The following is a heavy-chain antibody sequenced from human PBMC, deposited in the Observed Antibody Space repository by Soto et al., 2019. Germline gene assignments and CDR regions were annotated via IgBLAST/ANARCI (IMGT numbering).Heavy chain of an antibody. V-gene: IGHV4-39*01. D-gene: IGHD4-17*01. J-gene: IGHJ4*02. Sequence: SETLSLTCTVSGGSISSSSYYWGWIRQPPGKGLEWIGSIYYGGSTYYNPSLKSRVTISVDTSKNQFSLKLSSVTAADTAVYYCARSMTTVVTLDYWGQGTLVTVS. CDR2: IYYGGST. CDR1: GGSISSSSYY. CDR3: ARSMTTVVTLDY.